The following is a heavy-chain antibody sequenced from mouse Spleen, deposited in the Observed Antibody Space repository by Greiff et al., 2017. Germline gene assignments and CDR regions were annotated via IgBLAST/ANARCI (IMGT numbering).Heavy chain of an antibody. CDR3: ARGGWDRDWYFDV. Sequence: QVHVKQPGAELVKPGASVKLSCKASGYTFTSYWMQWVKQRPGQGLEWIGEIDPSDSYTNYNQKFKGKATLTVDTSSSTAYMQLSSLTSEDSAVYYCARGGWDRDWYFDVWGTGTTVTVSS. D-gene: IGHD3-3*01. V-gene: IGHV1-50*01. CDR1: GYTFTSYW. J-gene: IGHJ1*03. CDR2: IDPSDSYT.